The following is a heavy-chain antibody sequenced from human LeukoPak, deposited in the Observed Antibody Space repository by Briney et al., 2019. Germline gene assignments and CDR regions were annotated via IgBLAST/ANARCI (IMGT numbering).Heavy chain of an antibody. CDR3: AREEFLHEIDSSGYFVY. V-gene: IGHV4-4*07. CDR2: VYSSGVG. Sequence: SETLSLTCTVSGGSITGYYWNWIRQPAGHGLEWLGRVYSSGVGNYNPSLTSRVTMSVDTSKNQFSLKLTSLTAADTAVYYCAREEFLHEIDSSGYFVYWGQGTLVTVSS. CDR1: GGSITGYY. J-gene: IGHJ4*02. D-gene: IGHD3-22*01.